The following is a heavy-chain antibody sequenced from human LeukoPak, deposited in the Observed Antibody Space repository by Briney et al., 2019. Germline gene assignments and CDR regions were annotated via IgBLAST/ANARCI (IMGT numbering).Heavy chain of an antibody. CDR1: GFTFSSYA. J-gene: IGHJ3*02. CDR3: AGEIAVAGTWKAFDI. V-gene: IGHV3-30-3*01. Sequence: GRSLRLSCAASGFTFSSYAMHWVRQAPGKGLEWVAVISYDGSNKYYADSVKGRFIISRDNSKNTLYLQMNSLRAEDTAVYYCAGEIAVAGTWKAFDIWGQGTMVTVSS. CDR2: ISYDGSNK. D-gene: IGHD6-19*01.